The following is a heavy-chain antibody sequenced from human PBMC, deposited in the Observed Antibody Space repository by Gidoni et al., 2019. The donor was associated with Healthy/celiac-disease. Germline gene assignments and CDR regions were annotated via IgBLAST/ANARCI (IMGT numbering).Heavy chain of an antibody. V-gene: IGHV4-34*01. D-gene: IGHD1-7*01. CDR2: INHSGST. J-gene: IGHJ5*02. CDR3: ASGGPVITGTLDKSYNWFDP. CDR1: GGSFSGYY. Sequence: QVQLQQWGAGLLKPSETLSLTCAVYGGSFSGYYWSWIRQPPGKGLEWIGEINHSGSTNYNPSLKSRVTISVDTSKNQFSLKLSSVTAADTAVYYCASGGPVITGTLDKSYNWFDPWGQGTLVTVSS.